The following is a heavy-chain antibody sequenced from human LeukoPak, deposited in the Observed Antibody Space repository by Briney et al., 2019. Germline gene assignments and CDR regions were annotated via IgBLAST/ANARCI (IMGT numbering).Heavy chain of an antibody. Sequence: GESLKISCKGFGYSFTSYWISWVRQMPGKGLEWMGRIDPGDSYSKSSPSFQGHVTISADKSISTAYLQWSSLKASDTAMYYCARRKGQFDYWGQGTLVTVSS. CDR2: IDPGDSYS. CDR1: GYSFTSYW. J-gene: IGHJ4*02. CDR3: ARRKGQFDY. V-gene: IGHV5-10-1*01.